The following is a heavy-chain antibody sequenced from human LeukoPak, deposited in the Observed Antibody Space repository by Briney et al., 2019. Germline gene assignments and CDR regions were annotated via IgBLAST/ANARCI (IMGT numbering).Heavy chain of an antibody. CDR3: ARIPAVGWYFDL. Sequence: SETLSLTCTVSGGSISSYYWSWIRQPPGKGLEWIGYIYYSGSTNYNPSLKSRVTISVDTSNNQFSLKLSSVTAAGTAVYYCARIPAVGWYFDLWGRGTLVTVSS. V-gene: IGHV4-59*01. CDR2: IYYSGST. D-gene: IGHD6-25*01. J-gene: IGHJ2*01. CDR1: GGSISSYY.